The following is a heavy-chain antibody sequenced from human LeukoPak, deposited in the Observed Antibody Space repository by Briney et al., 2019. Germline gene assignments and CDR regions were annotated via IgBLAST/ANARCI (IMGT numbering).Heavy chain of an antibody. CDR1: GFTFDDYG. CDR2: INWNGGST. D-gene: IGHD2-15*01. J-gene: IGHJ4*02. V-gene: IGHV3-20*04. Sequence: GGSLRLSCAASGFTFDDYGMSWVRQAPGKGLEWVSGINWNGGSTGYADSVKGRFTISRDNAKNSLYLQMNSLRAEDTAVYYCARAGAMDVVVVVAANGGFDYWGQGTLVTVSS. CDR3: ARAGAMDVVVVVAANGGFDY.